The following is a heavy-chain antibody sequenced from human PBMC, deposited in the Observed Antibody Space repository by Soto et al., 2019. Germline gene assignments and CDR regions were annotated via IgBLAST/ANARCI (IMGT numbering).Heavy chain of an antibody. Sequence: SETLSLTCTVSGGSISSGGYYWSWIRQHPGKGLEWIGYIYYSGSTYYNPSLKSRVTISVDTSKNQFSLKLSSVTAADTAVYYCARGGLRYPARFDPWXQGTLVTVSS. CDR2: IYYSGST. CDR3: ARGGLRYPARFDP. J-gene: IGHJ5*02. V-gene: IGHV4-31*03. D-gene: IGHD3-9*01. CDR1: GGSISSGGYY.